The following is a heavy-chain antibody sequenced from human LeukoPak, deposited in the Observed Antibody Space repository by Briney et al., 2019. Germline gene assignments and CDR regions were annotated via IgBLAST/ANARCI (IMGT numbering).Heavy chain of an antibody. Sequence: PGGSLRLSCAASGFTFSSYEMNWVRQAPGKGLEWISDISSSGSTINYADSVKGRFTISRDYAKNSLNLQMNSLRAEDTALYYCAKAGPGFGFDYWGQGTLVTVSS. D-gene: IGHD3-10*01. CDR3: AKAGPGFGFDY. V-gene: IGHV3-48*03. J-gene: IGHJ4*02. CDR2: ISSSGSTI. CDR1: GFTFSSYE.